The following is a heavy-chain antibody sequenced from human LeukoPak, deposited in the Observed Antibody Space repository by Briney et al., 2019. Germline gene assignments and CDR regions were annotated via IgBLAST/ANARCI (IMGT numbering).Heavy chain of an antibody. D-gene: IGHD6-13*01. V-gene: IGHV4-34*01. CDR3: ARRVLYSSSRHWFDP. CDR2: INHSGST. CDR1: GGSFSGYY. Sequence: PSETLSLTCAVYGGSFSGYYWSWIRQPPGKGLEWIGEINHSGSTNYNPSLKSRVTISVGKSKNQFSLKLSSVTAADTAVYYCARRVLYSSSRHWFDPWGQGTLVTVSS. J-gene: IGHJ5*02.